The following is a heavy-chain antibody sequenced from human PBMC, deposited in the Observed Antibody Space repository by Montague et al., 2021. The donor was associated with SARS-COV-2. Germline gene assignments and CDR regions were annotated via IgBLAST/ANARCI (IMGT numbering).Heavy chain of an antibody. Sequence: CAISGDSVLAISSSWDGFRQAPSRRLKWLGWTYHISKCDLDYSVAVKGRITINTDTYRNQFSLQLNSVTPEDTAVYYCARAPYSSGFYGIDVWGQGTTVTVSS. D-gene: IGHD3-22*01. CDR3: ARAPYSSGFYGIDV. CDR1: GDSVLAISSS. CDR2: TYHISKCDL. J-gene: IGHJ6*02. V-gene: IGHV6-1*01.